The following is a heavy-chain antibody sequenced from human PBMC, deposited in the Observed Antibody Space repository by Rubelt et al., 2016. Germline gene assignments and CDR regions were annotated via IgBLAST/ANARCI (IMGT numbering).Heavy chain of an antibody. CDR2: ISAYNGNT. J-gene: IGHJ4*02. CDR1: GYTFTSYG. V-gene: IGHV1-18*01. Sequence: QVQLVQSGAEVKKPGASVKVSCKASGYTFTSYGISWVRQAPGQGLEWMGWISAYNGNTNYAQKLKGRVTMTTATSTSTAYMELRSLRSDDTAVYYCARDPLPVRGVIMTPTHWGQGTLVTVSS. CDR3: ARDPLPVRGVIMTPTH. D-gene: IGHD3-10*01.